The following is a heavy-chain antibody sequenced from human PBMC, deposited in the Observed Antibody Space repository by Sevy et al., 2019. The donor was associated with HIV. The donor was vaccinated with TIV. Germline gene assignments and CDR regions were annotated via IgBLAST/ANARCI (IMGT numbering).Heavy chain of an antibody. CDR3: ARVGRQQLVFDY. D-gene: IGHD6-13*01. CDR1: GGSISSYY. CDR2: IYYSGST. J-gene: IGHJ4*02. Sequence: ETLSLTCTVSGGSISSYYWSWIRQPPGKGLEWIGNIYYSGSTNYNPSLKSRVTISVDTSKNQFSLKLSSVTAADTAVYYCARVGRQQLVFDYWGQGTLVTVSS. V-gene: IGHV4-59*01.